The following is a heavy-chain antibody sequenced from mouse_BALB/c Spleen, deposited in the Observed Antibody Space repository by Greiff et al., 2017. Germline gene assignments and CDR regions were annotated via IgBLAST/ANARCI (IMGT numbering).Heavy chain of an antibody. CDR2: INPSTGYT. V-gene: IGHV1-7*01. Sequence: QVQLKQSGAELAKPGASVKMSCKASGYTFTSYWMHWVKQRPGQGLEWIGYINPSTGYTEYNQKFKDKATLTADKSSSTAYMQLSSLTSEDSAVYYCARGYDYDVFAYWGQGTLVTVSA. D-gene: IGHD2-4*01. CDR1: GYTFTSYW. CDR3: ARGYDYDVFAY. J-gene: IGHJ3*01.